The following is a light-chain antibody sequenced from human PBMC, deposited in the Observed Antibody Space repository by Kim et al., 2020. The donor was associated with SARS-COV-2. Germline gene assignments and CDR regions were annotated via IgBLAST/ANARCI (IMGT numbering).Light chain of an antibody. CDR1: SSDVGTYGY. CDR3: SSYTSSNTL. V-gene: IGLV2-14*03. CDR2: DVT. J-gene: IGLJ3*02. Sequence: PGQSITISCAGNSSDVGTYGYVSWYQQNPGKAPTLMIFDVTKRPSWISNRFSGSKSGNTASLTISGLQAEDEADYYCSSYTSSNTLFGGGTQLTVL.